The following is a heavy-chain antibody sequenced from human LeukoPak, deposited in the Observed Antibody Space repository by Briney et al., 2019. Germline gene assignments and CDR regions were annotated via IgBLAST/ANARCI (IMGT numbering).Heavy chain of an antibody. J-gene: IGHJ5*02. CDR3: ARLPWGFPPWFDP. D-gene: IGHD3-16*01. CDR1: GGSISSYY. Sequence: SETLSLTCTVSGGSISSYYWSWIRQPPGKGLEWIGYIYYSGSTSYNPSLKSRVTISVDTSKNQFSLKLSSVTAADTAVYYCARLPWGFPPWFDPWGQGTLVTVSS. V-gene: IGHV4-59*01. CDR2: IYYSGST.